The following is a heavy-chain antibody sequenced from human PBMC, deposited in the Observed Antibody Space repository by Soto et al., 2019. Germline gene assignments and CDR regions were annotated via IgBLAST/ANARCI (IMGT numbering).Heavy chain of an antibody. CDR2: VNPSGGHT. V-gene: IGHV1-46*01. CDR1: GDTLTDYY. D-gene: IGHD2-21*02. CDR3: ARGGHVVVVTAALDY. Sequence: QVQLMQSGAEVKKPGASVKVSCKASGDTLTDYYIHWVRQPPGQGLEWMGTVNPSGGHTTYAQHFLGRVTMTRDTSTSTLYMELTSLTSDDTAVYYCARGGHVVVVTAALDYWGQGTLVTVSS. J-gene: IGHJ4*02.